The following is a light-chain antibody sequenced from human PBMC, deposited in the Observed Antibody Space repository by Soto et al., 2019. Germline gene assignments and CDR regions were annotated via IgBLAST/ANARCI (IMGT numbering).Light chain of an antibody. V-gene: IGLV1-40*01. Sequence: QSVLTQPPSVSGAPGQRVTISCTGSSSNIGAGYDVHWYQQLPGTAPKLLIYGNSNRPSGVPDRLSGSKSGTSASLAITGLQAEDEADYYCQSYDSSLSGSAVFGGGTQLTVL. CDR2: GNS. CDR3: QSYDSSLSGSAV. CDR1: SSNIGAGYD. J-gene: IGLJ7*01.